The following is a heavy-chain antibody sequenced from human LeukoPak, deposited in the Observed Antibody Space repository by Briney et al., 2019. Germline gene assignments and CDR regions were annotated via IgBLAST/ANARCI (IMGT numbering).Heavy chain of an antibody. CDR2: IYYSGST. D-gene: IGHD3-22*01. CDR1: GGSISSYY. V-gene: IGHV4-59*01. CDR3: ARDARTHRAYYYDSSGYSIWFDP. J-gene: IGHJ5*02. Sequence: SETLSLTCTVSGGSISSYYWSWIRQPPGKGLEWIGYIYYSGSTNYNPSLKSRVTISVDTSKNQFSLKLSSVTAADTAVYYCARDARTHRAYYYDSSGYSIWFDPWGQGTLVTVSS.